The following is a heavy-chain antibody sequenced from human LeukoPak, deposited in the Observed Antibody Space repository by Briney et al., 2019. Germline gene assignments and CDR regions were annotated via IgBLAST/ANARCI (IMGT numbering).Heavy chain of an antibody. J-gene: IGHJ4*02. V-gene: IGHV3-21*04. Sequence: PGGSLRLSCAASGFTFSSYGMHWVRQAPGKGLEWVSSISSSSSYIYYADSVKGRFTISRDNSKNTLYLQMNSLRAEDTAVYYCAKREGNIVLMVYATFDYWGQGTLVTVSS. CDR3: AKREGNIVLMVYATFDY. CDR1: GFTFSSYG. CDR2: ISSSSSYI. D-gene: IGHD2-8*01.